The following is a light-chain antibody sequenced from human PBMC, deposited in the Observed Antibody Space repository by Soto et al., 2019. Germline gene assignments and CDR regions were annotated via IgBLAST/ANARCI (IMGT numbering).Light chain of an antibody. CDR2: DAY. CDR1: QGVGST. Sequence: EIVMTQSPATLSVSQGERVTLSCRASQGVGSTLAWYRQQPGQAPRLLIYDAYISATGFPARFSGSGSGTAFTLTISILPSEDFAVYYCQHYNSCPLAFGGVTKVEIK. J-gene: IGKJ4*01. V-gene: IGKV3D-15*03. CDR3: QHYNSCPLA.